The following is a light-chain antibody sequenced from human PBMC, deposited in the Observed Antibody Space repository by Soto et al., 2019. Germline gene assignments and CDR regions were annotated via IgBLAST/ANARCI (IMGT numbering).Light chain of an antibody. Sequence: QSVLTQPPSVSGAPGQRVTISCTGSSSNIGAGYDVYWYQQLSGTAPKLLFFDNNNRPSGVPDRFSGSKSATSASLAITGLQAEDEAVYYCQSYDSSLSGSVFGGGTKLTVL. J-gene: IGLJ3*02. CDR2: DNN. CDR1: SSNIGAGYD. CDR3: QSYDSSLSGSV. V-gene: IGLV1-40*01.